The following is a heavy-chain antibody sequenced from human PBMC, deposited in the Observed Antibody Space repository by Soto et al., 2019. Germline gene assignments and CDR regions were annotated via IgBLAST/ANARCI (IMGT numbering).Heavy chain of an antibody. Sequence: GASVTGACKASGYTFTSDGISWVRQAPGQGLEWMGWISAYNGNTNYAQKLQGRVTMTTDTSTSTAYMELRSLRSDDTAVYYCARGIAVAGTGWFDPWGQGTLVTVSS. V-gene: IGHV1-18*01. CDR1: GYTFTSDG. CDR3: ARGIAVAGTGWFDP. J-gene: IGHJ5*02. CDR2: ISAYNGNT. D-gene: IGHD6-19*01.